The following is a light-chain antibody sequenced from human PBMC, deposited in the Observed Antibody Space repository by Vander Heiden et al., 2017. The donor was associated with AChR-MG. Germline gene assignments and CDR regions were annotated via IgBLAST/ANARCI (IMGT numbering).Light chain of an antibody. CDR3: SSFTIIGTVV. V-gene: IGLV2-14*03. CDR1: SSAVGGYNF. J-gene: IGLJ3*02. CDR2: DVS. Sequence: QSALTQPASVSGSPGHSLTISCTGTSSAVGGYNFVSWYQHHPGKAPKLMIYDVSNRPSGVSNRFSGSKSGNTASLTISGLQAEDEADYYCSSFTIIGTVVFGGGTKLTVL.